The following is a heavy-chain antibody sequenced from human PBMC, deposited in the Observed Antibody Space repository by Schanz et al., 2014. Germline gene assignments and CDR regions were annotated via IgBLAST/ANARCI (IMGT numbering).Heavy chain of an antibody. J-gene: IGHJ5*01. V-gene: IGHV1-18*01. Sequence: QVQLVQSGGEVKTPGASVKVSCKASGYTFTRSGISWVRQAPGQGLEWMGWITKSGDRNYAQKFQGRVTMTRDTSISTVYMELTRLTFDDTAIYYCARDSDVSKYNLFDSWGQGTLVTVSS. CDR1: GYTFTRSG. CDR3: ARDSDVSKYNLFDS. CDR2: ITKSGDR.